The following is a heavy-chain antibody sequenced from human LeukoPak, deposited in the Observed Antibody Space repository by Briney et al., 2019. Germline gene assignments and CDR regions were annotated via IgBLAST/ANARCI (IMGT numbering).Heavy chain of an antibody. CDR3: ARYDTMGVVAARDSGFDY. CDR2: ISSSSSYI. J-gene: IGHJ4*02. V-gene: IGHV3-21*01. D-gene: IGHD2-15*01. CDR1: GVTFSSYS. Sequence: GGSLRLSCAASGVTFSSYSRNWVRQAPGKGLEWVASISSSSSYIYYADSVKGRFTISRDNAKKSLYLQMNSLRAEDTAVSYCARYDTMGVVAARDSGFDYWGQGTLVTVPS.